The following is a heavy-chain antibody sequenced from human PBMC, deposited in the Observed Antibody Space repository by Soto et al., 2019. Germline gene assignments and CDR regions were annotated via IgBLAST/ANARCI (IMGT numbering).Heavy chain of an antibody. D-gene: IGHD2-21*01. CDR2: MSSDGSNT. V-gene: IGHV3-30*18. CDR1: GFTFSSYA. CDR3: TKSLSTALFPYYFDY. Sequence: QVRLVESGGGVVQPGTSLRLSCAAFGFTFSSYAIHWVRQAPGKGLEWVAFMSSDGSNTFYADSVRSRFTVSRDNFKSSLYLQMNRLMPKDTSVYYCTKSLSTALFPYYFDYWSQGTLVTVSS. J-gene: IGHJ4*02.